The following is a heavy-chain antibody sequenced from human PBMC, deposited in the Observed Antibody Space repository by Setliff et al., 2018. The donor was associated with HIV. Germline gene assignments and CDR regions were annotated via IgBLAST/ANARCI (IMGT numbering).Heavy chain of an antibody. CDR1: GASITDSKW. CDR2: IDHSGAT. V-gene: IGHV4-4*02. D-gene: IGHD3-9*01. Sequence: SETLSLTCVVSGASITDSKWWTWVRQPPGKRLEWIGEIDHSGATKYNPSLKRRVAISVETYKNQVALSLQSVTAADAAVYYCAIRRNFDWLMTSGPFDYWGQGILVTAPQ. CDR3: AIRRNFDWLMTSGPFDY. J-gene: IGHJ4*02.